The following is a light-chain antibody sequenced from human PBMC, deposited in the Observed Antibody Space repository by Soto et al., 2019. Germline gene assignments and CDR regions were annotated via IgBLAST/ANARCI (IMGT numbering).Light chain of an antibody. Sequence: EIVLTQSPGTLSLSPGERATLSCRASQSVSSSYLAWYQQKPGQAPRLLIYDASSRATGIPARFSGSGSGTDFTLTITSLEPEDFAVYYCKQRSSWPWTFGQGTKVDI. J-gene: IGKJ1*01. V-gene: IGKV3D-20*02. CDR2: DAS. CDR3: KQRSSWPWT. CDR1: QSVSSSY.